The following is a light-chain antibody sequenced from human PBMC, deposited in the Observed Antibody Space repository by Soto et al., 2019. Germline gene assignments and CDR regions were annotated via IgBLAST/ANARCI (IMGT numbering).Light chain of an antibody. CDR2: EVS. J-gene: IGLJ1*01. CDR3: SAYAGSNNFV. Sequence: QSALTQPPSASGSPGQSVTISCTGTSSGVGDTDVSCDKKRLGKAPTLIIYEVSQRPSVVPDRFSGSKSGNSTSLTVSGLQTEDDADYYCSAYAGSNNFVFGSGTKVTV. CDR1: SSGVGDTD. V-gene: IGLV2-8*01.